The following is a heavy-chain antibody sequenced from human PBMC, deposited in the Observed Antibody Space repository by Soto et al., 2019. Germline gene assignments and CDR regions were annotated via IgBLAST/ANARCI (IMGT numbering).Heavy chain of an antibody. CDR3: ASRGPGVYYAHAFDI. Sequence: PGGSLRLSCAASGFTFSSYWMSWVRQAPGKGLEWVANIKQDGSEKYYVDSVKGRFTISRDNAKNSLYLQMNSLRAEDTAVYYCASRGPGVYYAHAFDIWGQGTMVTVSS. CDR1: GFTFSSYW. J-gene: IGHJ3*02. CDR2: IKQDGSEK. V-gene: IGHV3-7*05. D-gene: IGHD3-3*01.